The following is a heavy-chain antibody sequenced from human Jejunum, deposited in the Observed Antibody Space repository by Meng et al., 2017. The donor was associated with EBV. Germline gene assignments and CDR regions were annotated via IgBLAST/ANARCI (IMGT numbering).Heavy chain of an antibody. D-gene: IGHD3-3*01. Sequence: ESGGGIVQPGGSRRLSCALSSFSSVRYWMHWVRQTPEKGLVWVSRIRTDGSGASYADSVKGRFTISIDNAKNALYLQINSLRAEDTAVYYCASGVGRYFEYWGQGSVVTVSS. CDR3: ASGVGRYFEY. CDR1: SFSSVRYW. J-gene: IGHJ4*02. V-gene: IGHV3-74*01. CDR2: IRTDGSGA.